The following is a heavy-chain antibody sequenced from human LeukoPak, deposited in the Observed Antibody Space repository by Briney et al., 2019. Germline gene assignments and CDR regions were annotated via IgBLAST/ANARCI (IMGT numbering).Heavy chain of an antibody. Sequence: GRSLRLSCAASGFTFDDYAMHWVRQAPGKGLEWVSGISWNSGSIGYADSVKGRFTISRDNAKKSLYLQMNSLRAEDTAVYYCARESPHSDYWGQGTLVTVSS. V-gene: IGHV3-9*01. D-gene: IGHD2-21*01. J-gene: IGHJ4*02. CDR2: ISWNSGSI. CDR1: GFTFDDYA. CDR3: ARESPHSDY.